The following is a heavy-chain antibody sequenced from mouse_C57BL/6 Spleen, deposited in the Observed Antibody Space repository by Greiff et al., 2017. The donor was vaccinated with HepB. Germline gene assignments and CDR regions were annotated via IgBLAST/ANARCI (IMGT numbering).Heavy chain of an antibody. CDR3: ARSPYYYGSSDY. Sequence: VKLQESDAELVKPGASVKISCKVSGYTFTDHTIHWMKQRPEQGLEWIGYIYPRDGSTKYNEKFKGKATLTADKSSSAAYMQLNSLTSEDSAVYFCARSPYYYGSSDYWGQGTTLTVSS. D-gene: IGHD1-1*01. V-gene: IGHV1-78*01. J-gene: IGHJ2*01. CDR2: IYPRDGST. CDR1: GYTFTDHT.